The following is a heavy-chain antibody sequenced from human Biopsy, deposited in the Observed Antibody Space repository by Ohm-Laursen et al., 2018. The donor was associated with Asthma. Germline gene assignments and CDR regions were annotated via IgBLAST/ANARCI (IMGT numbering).Heavy chain of an antibody. CDR2: ISWNSGSI. CDR3: VRDGTDDAFDI. D-gene: IGHD1-1*01. CDR1: GFTFDDYG. V-gene: IGHV3-9*01. Sequence: RSLRLSCAASGFTFDDYGMHWVRQAPGKGLEWVSGISWNSGSIDYADSVKGRFTMARDNSKNTLDLQMNSLREEDTAVYYCVRDGTDDAFDIWGQGTVVSVSS. J-gene: IGHJ3*02.